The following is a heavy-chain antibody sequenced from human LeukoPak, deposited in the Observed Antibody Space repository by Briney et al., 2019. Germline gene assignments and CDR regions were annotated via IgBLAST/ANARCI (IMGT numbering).Heavy chain of an antibody. CDR3: ARDQGTATTHPFDY. D-gene: IGHD5-12*01. J-gene: IGHJ4*02. CDR2: INPNSGGT. V-gene: IGHV1-2*02. Sequence: ASVKLSCKASGYTFTGYYMHWVRQAPGQGLEWMGWINPNSGGTNYAQKFQGRVTMTRDTSISTAYMELSRLRSDDTAVYYCARDQGTATTHPFDYWGQGTLVTVSS. CDR1: GYTFTGYY.